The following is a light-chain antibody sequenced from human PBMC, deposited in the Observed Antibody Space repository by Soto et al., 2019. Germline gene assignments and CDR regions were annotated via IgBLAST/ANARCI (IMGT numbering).Light chain of an antibody. V-gene: IGLV1-40*01. CDR1: SSKIGAGYY. CDR2: GNT. Sequence: QSVLTQPPSVSGAPGQRVTLSCTGSSSKIGAGYYVHCYQRLPGTAPELLIYGNTKRPSGVPDRFSGSKSGTSASLAITGLQAEDEADYYCQSYHSSLSVVVFGGGTKLTVL. CDR3: QSYHSSLSVVV. J-gene: IGLJ2*01.